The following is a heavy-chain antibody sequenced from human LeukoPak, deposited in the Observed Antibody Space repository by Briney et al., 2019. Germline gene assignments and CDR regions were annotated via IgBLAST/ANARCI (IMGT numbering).Heavy chain of an antibody. D-gene: IGHD3-3*01. CDR2: AHYSGTV. CDR1: GVSSWANY. V-gene: IGHV4-59*03. J-gene: IGHJ5*02. CDR3: ARGSYYDFLFDP. Sequence: SETLSFTCTVAGVSSWANYWSWIRQTPGKGLDWIGFAHYSGTVDYNPSLKSRVTISVDTSNSQFSLQLTSVTAADTAIYYCARGSYYDFLFDPWGQGILVTVSS.